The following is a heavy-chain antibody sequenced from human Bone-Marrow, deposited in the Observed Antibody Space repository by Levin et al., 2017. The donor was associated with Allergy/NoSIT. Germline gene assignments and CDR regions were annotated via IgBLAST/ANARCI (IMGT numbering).Heavy chain of an antibody. CDR1: GDTFSSNS. D-gene: IGHD2-2*03. CDR3: ARDLGYLGPINWFDS. Sequence: ASVKVSCTASGDTFSSNSISWVRQAPGQGLEWMGGLIPSFGNPNSAQKFQDRRTITADTSMTTAFMELRSLRLEDTAVYYCARDLGYLGPINWFDSWGQGTVVIVSS. CDR2: LIPSFGNP. J-gene: IGHJ5*01. V-gene: IGHV1-69*06.